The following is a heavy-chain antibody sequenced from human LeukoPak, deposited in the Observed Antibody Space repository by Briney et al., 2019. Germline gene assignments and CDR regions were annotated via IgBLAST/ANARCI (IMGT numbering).Heavy chain of an antibody. Sequence: GRSLRLSCAASGFTFSSYAMSWVRQAPGKGLEWVSAISGSGGSTYYADSVKGRFTISRDNSKNTLYLQMNSLRAEDTAVYYCAKDRAYYYDSSGYYGGDYWGQGTLVTVSS. CDR2: ISGSGGST. CDR1: GFTFSSYA. CDR3: AKDRAYYYDSSGYYGGDY. V-gene: IGHV3-23*01. D-gene: IGHD3-22*01. J-gene: IGHJ4*02.